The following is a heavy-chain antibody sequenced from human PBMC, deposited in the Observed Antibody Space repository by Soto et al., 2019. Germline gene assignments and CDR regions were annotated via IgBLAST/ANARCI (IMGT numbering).Heavy chain of an antibody. Sequence: GGSLRLSCAASGFTFSSYGMHWVRQAPGKGLEWVAVIWYDGSNKYYADSVKGRFTISRDNSKNTLYLQMNSLRAEDTAVYYCARGPHVDTAMVIQPFDYWGQGTLVTVSS. CDR2: IWYDGSNK. J-gene: IGHJ4*02. CDR3: ARGPHVDTAMVIQPFDY. D-gene: IGHD5-18*01. CDR1: GFTFSSYG. V-gene: IGHV3-33*01.